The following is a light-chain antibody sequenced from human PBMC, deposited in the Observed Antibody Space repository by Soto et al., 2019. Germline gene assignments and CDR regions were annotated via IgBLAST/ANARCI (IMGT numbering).Light chain of an antibody. J-gene: IGKJ5*01. Sequence: IQLPQSPSSLSASAGDRVTITCRASQGISSLLAWYQQKPGKAPKLLIHAASTLQSGVPSRFSGSGSGTDFTLTISSLQPEDFATYYCQQLNSYPITFGQGTRLEIK. CDR3: QQLNSYPIT. CDR1: QGISSL. V-gene: IGKV1-9*01. CDR2: AAS.